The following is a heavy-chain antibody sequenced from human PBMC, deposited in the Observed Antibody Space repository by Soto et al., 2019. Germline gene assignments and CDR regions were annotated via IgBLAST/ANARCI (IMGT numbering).Heavy chain of an antibody. J-gene: IGHJ4*02. Sequence: QVQLVESGGGVVQPGRSLRLSCAASGFTFSSYGMHWVRQAPGKGLEWVAVIWYDGSNKYYADSVKGRFTSSRDNSKSTRYLQMNSLGGEDAAVYYCARDPRGYGAEPNFDYWGEGTLVTVSS. D-gene: IGHD4-17*01. CDR3: ARDPRGYGAEPNFDY. V-gene: IGHV3-33*01. CDR2: IWYDGSNK. CDR1: GFTFSSYG.